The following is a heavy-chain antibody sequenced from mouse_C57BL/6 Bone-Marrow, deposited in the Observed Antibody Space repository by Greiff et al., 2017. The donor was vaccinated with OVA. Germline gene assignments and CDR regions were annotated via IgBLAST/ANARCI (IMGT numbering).Heavy chain of an antibody. CDR2: INPGRGGT. CDR1: GYAFTNYL. CDR3: ARGGHRAY. J-gene: IGHJ3*01. Sequence: VQGVESGAELVRPGTSVKVSCKASGYAFTNYLIEWVKQRPGQGLEWIGVINPGRGGTTSNEKFKGRATLTADKSSSTAYMQRSSLTSEDSAVYFCARGGHRAYWGQGTLVTVSA. D-gene: IGHD6-1*01. V-gene: IGHV1-54*01.